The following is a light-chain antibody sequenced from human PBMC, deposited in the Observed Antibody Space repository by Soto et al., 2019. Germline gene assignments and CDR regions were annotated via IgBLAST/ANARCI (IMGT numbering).Light chain of an antibody. V-gene: IGLV2-14*01. CDR2: EVT. J-gene: IGLJ2*01. CDR3: SSYTTNITPVV. Sequence: QSALTQPASVSGSPGQSITISCTGTSGDIGGYNYVSWYQQHPGKAPKLLIYEVTKRPSGVSNRFSGSKSGNTASLTISGLQAEDEADYYCSSYTTNITPVVFGGGTKVTVL. CDR1: SGDIGGYNY.